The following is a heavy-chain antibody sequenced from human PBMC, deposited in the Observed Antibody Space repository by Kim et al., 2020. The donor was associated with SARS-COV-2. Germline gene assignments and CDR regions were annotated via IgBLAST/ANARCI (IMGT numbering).Heavy chain of an antibody. J-gene: IGHJ4*02. CDR1: GFTFSSYG. CDR3: ARDSRLLRSLDY. V-gene: IGHV3-33*01. CDR2: IWYDGSNK. D-gene: IGHD3-22*01. Sequence: GGSLRLSCAASGFTFSSYGMHWVRQAPGKGLEWVAVIWYDGSNKYYADSVKGRFTISRDNSKNTLYLQMNSLRAEDTAVYYCARDSRLLRSLDYWGQGTLVTVSS.